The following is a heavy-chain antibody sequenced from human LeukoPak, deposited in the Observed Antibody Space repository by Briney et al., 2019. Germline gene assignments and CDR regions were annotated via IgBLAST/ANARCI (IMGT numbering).Heavy chain of an antibody. D-gene: IGHD1-7*01. V-gene: IGHV3-23*01. CDR2: VSGSGNIT. CDR1: GFTFSSYA. CDR3: AKDRPLRTRRDFDY. J-gene: IGHJ4*02. Sequence: GGSLRLSCAGSGFTFSSYAMSWVRQAPGKGLEWVSTVSGSGNITYYADSVMGRFTISRDNSKNTLYLQMNGLRAEDTVVYYCAKDRPLRTRRDFDYWGQGTLVTVSS.